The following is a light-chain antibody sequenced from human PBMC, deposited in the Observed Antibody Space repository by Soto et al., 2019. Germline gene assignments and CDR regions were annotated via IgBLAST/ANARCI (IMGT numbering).Light chain of an antibody. J-gene: IGKJ4*01. CDR2: WAS. CDR3: QQYYDSHALT. V-gene: IGKV4-1*01. CDR1: QSVLYSSNNKNY. Sequence: DIVMTQSPDSLAVSLGERATINCKSSQSVLYSSNNKNYLAWYQQKPGQPPKLLIYWASTRESGVPDRFSGSGSGTDFTLTISSLQAEDVAVYSCQQYYDSHALTFGGGTKVEIK.